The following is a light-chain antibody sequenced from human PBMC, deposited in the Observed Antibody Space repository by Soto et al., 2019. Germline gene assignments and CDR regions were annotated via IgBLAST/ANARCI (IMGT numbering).Light chain of an antibody. CDR1: SSDVGTHGY. J-gene: IGLJ3*02. CDR2: DVT. V-gene: IGLV2-8*01. Sequence: QSALTQPPSASGSPGQSVTSSCTGTSSDVGTHGYVSWYQQHAGKAPKLVIYDVTKRPSGVPDRFSGSKSGNTASLTASGLQAEDEADYYCMCYAGGNNWVFGGGTKSPS. CDR3: MCYAGGNNWV.